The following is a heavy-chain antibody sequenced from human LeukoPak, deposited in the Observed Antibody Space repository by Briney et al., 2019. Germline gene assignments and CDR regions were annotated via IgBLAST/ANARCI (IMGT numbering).Heavy chain of an antibody. D-gene: IGHD3-10*01. CDR3: ARHYVSGTWVPDC. CDR2: IIPILNMT. CDR1: GGTFSSYT. V-gene: IGHV1-69*02. J-gene: IGHJ4*02. Sequence: ASVKVSCKASGGTFSSYTINWVRQAPGQGLEWMGRIIPILNMTNYAQRFQGSVTIAADESTSTAYMELSSLRSEDTAIYYCARHYVSGTWVPDCWGQGTLVTVAS.